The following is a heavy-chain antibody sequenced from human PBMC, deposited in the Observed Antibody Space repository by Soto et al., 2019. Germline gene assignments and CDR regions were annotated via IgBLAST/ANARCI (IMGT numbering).Heavy chain of an antibody. Sequence: GGSLRLSCAASGFTFSDYYMSWIRQAPGKGLEWVSYISSSGSTIYYADSVKGRFTISRDNAKNSLYLQMNSLRAEDTAVYYCARDGQRQVQWFGNYYYMDVWGKGTTVTVSS. J-gene: IGHJ6*03. CDR3: ARDGQRQVQWFGNYYYMDV. V-gene: IGHV3-11*01. D-gene: IGHD3-10*01. CDR2: ISSSGSTI. CDR1: GFTFSDYY.